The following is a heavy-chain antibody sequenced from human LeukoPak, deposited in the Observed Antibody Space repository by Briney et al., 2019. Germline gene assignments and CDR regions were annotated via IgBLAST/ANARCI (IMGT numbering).Heavy chain of an antibody. CDR3: ARGYYYDSSGLDY. Sequence: SETLSLTCTVSGGSISSGDYYWRWIRQPPGTGLEWIGYIYYSGSTYYNPSLKSRVTISVDASKNQFSLKLSSVTAADTAVYYCARGYYYDSSGLDYWGQGTLVTVSS. V-gene: IGHV4-30-4*08. CDR1: GGSISSGDYY. J-gene: IGHJ4*02. D-gene: IGHD3-22*01. CDR2: IYYSGST.